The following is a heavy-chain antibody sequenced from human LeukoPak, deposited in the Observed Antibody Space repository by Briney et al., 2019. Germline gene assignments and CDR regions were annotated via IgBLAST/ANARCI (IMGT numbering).Heavy chain of an antibody. V-gene: IGHV3-23*01. CDR1: GFTFSSYA. D-gene: IGHD3-22*01. CDR2: ISGSGGST. CDR3: AKGGSSYYYDSSGYYRPPTNFDY. J-gene: IGHJ4*02. Sequence: GGSLRLSCAASGFTFSSYAMSWVRQAPGKGLEWVSAISGSGGSTYYADSVKGRFTISRDNSKNALYLQMNSLRAEDTAVYYCAKGGSSYYYDSSGYYRPPTNFDYWGQGTLVTVSS.